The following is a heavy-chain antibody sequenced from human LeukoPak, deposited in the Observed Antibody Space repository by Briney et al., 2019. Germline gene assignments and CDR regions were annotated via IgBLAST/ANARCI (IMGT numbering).Heavy chain of an antibody. J-gene: IGHJ1*01. Sequence: PSETLSLTCTVSGASISSGSYYWSWIRQPAGKGLEWIGRVYTSGSTNYNPSLKSRVNISLDTPKNQFSLKLISVTAADTAVYYCATTLGNGRYGYFQHWGQGTLVTVSS. CDR2: VYTSGST. V-gene: IGHV4-61*02. CDR1: GASISSGSYY. CDR3: ATTLGNGRYGYFQH. D-gene: IGHD5-18*01.